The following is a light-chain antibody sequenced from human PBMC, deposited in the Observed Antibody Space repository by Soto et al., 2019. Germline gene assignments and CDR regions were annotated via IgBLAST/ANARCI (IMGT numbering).Light chain of an antibody. J-gene: IGKJ2*01. CDR1: QSVSSN. CDR3: QQYNNWPPYT. CDR2: GAS. V-gene: IGKV3-15*01. Sequence: EIVMTQSPATLSVSPRERATLSCRASQSVSSNLAWYQQKPGQAPRLLIYGASTRTTGIPARFSGSGSGTECTLTINTVQSENFAVYYGQQYNNWPPYTFGQGTKLDIK.